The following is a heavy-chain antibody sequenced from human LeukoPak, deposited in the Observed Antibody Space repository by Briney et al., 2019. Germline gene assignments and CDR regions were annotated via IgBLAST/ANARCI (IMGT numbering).Heavy chain of an antibody. CDR1: GGTFSSYA. CDR3: AGEGGYYYGSGSPSDP. V-gene: IGHV1-69*06. CDR2: IIPIFGTA. J-gene: IGHJ5*02. Sequence: GASVKVSCKASGGTFSSYAISWVRQAPGQGLEWMGGIIPIFGTANYAQKFQGRVTITADKSTSTAYMELSSLRSEDTAVYYCAGEGGYYYGSGSPSDPWGQGTLVTVSS. D-gene: IGHD3-10*01.